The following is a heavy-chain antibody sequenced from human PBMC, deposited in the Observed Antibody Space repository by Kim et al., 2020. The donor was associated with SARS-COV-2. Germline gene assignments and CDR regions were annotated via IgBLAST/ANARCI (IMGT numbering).Heavy chain of an antibody. D-gene: IGHD5-12*01. V-gene: IGHV4-34*01. Sequence: SETLSLTCAVYGGSFSGYYWSWIRQPPGKGLEWIGEINHSGSTNYNPSLKSRVTISVDTSKNQFSLKLSSVTAADTAVYYCARGGSAERWLQRGRFFDYWGQGTLVTVSS. CDR2: INHSGST. CDR3: ARGGSAERWLQRGRFFDY. J-gene: IGHJ4*02. CDR1: GGSFSGYY.